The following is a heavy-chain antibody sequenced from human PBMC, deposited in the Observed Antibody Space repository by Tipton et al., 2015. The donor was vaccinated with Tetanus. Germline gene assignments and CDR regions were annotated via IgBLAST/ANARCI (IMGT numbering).Heavy chain of an antibody. CDR2: IYSGGST. D-gene: IGHD4-11*01. J-gene: IGHJ4*02. CDR1: GFTVSSNY. Sequence: SLRLSCAASGFTVSSNYMSWVRQAPGKGLEWVSVIYSGGSTYYADSVKGRFTISRDSSKNTLYLQMNSLRAEDTAVYYCATSYSNYGYDYWGQGTLVTVSS. CDR3: ATSYSNYGYDY. V-gene: IGHV3-66*01.